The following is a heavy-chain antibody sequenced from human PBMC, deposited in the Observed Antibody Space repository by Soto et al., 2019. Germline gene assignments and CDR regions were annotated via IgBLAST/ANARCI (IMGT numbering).Heavy chain of an antibody. CDR2: IYYSGST. D-gene: IGHD5-18*01. CDR3: ARQLATAMVTCSYDY. CDR1: GGSISSSSYY. Sequence: SETLSLTCTVSGGSISSSSYYWGWIRQPPGKGLEWIGSIYYSGSTYYNPSLKSRVTISVDTSKTQFSLKLSSVTAADTAVYYCARQLATAMVTCSYDYWGQGTLVTVSS. V-gene: IGHV4-39*01. J-gene: IGHJ4*02.